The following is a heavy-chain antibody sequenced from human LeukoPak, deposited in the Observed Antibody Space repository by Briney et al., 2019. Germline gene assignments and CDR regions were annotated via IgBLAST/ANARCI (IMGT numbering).Heavy chain of an antibody. CDR2: INPNSGGT. CDR1: GYTFTGYY. J-gene: IGHJ3*02. CDR3: ARSYSSSRGDAFDI. Sequence: GASVKVSCKASGYTFTGYYMHWVRQAPGQGLEWMGWINPNSGGTNYAQKFQGRVTMTRDTSISTAYMELSRLRSDDTAVYYCARSYSSSRGDAFDIWGQGTMVTVSS. D-gene: IGHD6-6*01. V-gene: IGHV1-2*02.